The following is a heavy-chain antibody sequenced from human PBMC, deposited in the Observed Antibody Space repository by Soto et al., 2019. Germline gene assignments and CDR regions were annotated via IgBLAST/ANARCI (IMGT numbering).Heavy chain of an antibody. Sequence: SVKVSCKASGGTFSSYTISWVRQAPGQGLEWMGRIIPILGIANYAQKFQGRVTITADKSRSTAYMELGSLRSEDTAVYYCARMDCRGGSCYFSRWFDPWGQEPLVPVSS. CDR3: ARMDCRGGSCYFSRWFDP. CDR2: IIPILGIA. J-gene: IGHJ5*02. V-gene: IGHV1-69*02. D-gene: IGHD2-15*01. CDR1: GGTFSSYT.